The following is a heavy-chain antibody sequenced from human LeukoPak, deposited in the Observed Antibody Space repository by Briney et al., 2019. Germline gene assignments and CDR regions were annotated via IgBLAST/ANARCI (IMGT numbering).Heavy chain of an antibody. CDR1: VFTFSSYA. CDR3: AKDQGSGITYFDY. V-gene: IGHV3-23*01. J-gene: IGHJ4*02. D-gene: IGHD3-10*01. CDR2: ISGSGGST. Sequence: GGSLRLSRAASVFTFSSYAMSWVRQAPRKGREWVSAISGSGGSTYYADSVKGRFTISRDNSKNTLYLQMNSLRAEDTAVYYCAKDQGSGITYFDYWGQGTLVTVSS.